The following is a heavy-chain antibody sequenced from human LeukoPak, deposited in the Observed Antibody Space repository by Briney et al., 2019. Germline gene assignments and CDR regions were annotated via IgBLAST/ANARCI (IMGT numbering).Heavy chain of an antibody. CDR2: ISGSGANT. Sequence: GGSLRLSCAASKFTFSTSAMSWVRQAPGKGLGWVSAISGSGANTYYVDSVKGRFTISRDNSKNTLYLEMSSLRSDDTAVYYCAKESQTYYDIMTGYPNYYFDYWGQGTLVTVSS. V-gene: IGHV3-23*01. J-gene: IGHJ4*02. D-gene: IGHD3-9*01. CDR1: KFTFSTSA. CDR3: AKESQTYYDIMTGYPNYYFDY.